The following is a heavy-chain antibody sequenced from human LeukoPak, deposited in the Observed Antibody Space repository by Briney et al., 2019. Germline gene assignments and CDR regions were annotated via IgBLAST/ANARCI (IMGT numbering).Heavy chain of an antibody. CDR1: GHTFTGYY. CDR3: ARDYGDYKNWFDP. J-gene: IGHJ5*02. CDR2: INPNSGGT. Sequence: ASVKVSCKASGHTFTGYYLHWVRQAPGQGPEWMGWINPNSGGTNYAQKFQGRVTMTRDTSISTAYMELSRLRSDDTAVYYCARDYGDYKNWFDPWGQGTLVTVSS. V-gene: IGHV1-2*02. D-gene: IGHD4-17*01.